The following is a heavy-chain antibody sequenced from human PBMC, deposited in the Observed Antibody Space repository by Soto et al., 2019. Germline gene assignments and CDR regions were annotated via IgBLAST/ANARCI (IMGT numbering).Heavy chain of an antibody. J-gene: IGHJ4*02. CDR2: IYYSGST. V-gene: IGHV4-61*01. D-gene: IGHD1-7*01. CDR1: GGSVSSGSYY. Sequence: SETLSLTCTVSGGSVSSGSYYWSWIRQPPGKGLEWIGYIYYSGSTNYNPSLKSRVTISVDTSKNQFSLKLSSVTAADTAVYYCAGSSSLELDFDYWAQGTLVTVSS. CDR3: AGSSSLELDFDY.